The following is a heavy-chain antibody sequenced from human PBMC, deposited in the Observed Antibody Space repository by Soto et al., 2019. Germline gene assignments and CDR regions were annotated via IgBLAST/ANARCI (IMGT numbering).Heavy chain of an antibody. CDR1: GGSFSGYY. CDR2: INHSGST. J-gene: IGHJ6*02. CDR3: ASSSVMARQNSSGWYRATWRWYYYGMDV. V-gene: IGHV4-34*01. D-gene: IGHD6-19*01. Sequence: SETLSLTCAVYGGSFSGYYWSWIRQPPGKGLEWIGEINHSGSTNYNPSLKSRVTISVDTSKNQFSLKLSSVTAADTAVYYCASSSVMARQNSSGWYRATWRWYYYGMDVWGQGTTVTVSS.